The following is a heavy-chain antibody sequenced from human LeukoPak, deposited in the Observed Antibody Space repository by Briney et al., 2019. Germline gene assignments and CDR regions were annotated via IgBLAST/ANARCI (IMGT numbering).Heavy chain of an antibody. D-gene: IGHD5-12*01. J-gene: IGHJ4*02. CDR2: IYYSGST. V-gene: IGHV4-30-4*08. Sequence: SETLSLTCTVSGGSISSGDYYWSWIREPPGKGLEWIGYIYYSGSTYYNPSLKSRVTISVDTSKNQFSLKLSSVAAADTAMYYCARAYSGYYFDYWGQGTLVTVPS. CDR1: GGSISSGDYY. CDR3: ARAYSGYYFDY.